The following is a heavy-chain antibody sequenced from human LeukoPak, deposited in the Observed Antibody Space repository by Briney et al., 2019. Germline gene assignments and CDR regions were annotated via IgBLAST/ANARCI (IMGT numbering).Heavy chain of an antibody. CDR3: ARSLELIAAAGTDYYYGMDV. CDR1: GDSISSGAYY. CDR2: IYYSGST. V-gene: IGHV4-31*02. J-gene: IGHJ6*02. Sequence: SETLSLTCTVSGDSISSGAYYWSWIRQHPAEGLEWIGYIYYSGSTYYNPSPKSRVTISVDTSKNQFSLKLSSVTAADTAVYYCARSLELIAAAGTDYYYGMDVWGQGTTVTVSS. D-gene: IGHD6-13*01.